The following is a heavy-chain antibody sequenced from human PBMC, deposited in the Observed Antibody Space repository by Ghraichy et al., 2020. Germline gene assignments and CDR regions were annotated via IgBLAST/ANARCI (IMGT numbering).Heavy chain of an antibody. Sequence: SGPTLVKPTQTLTLTCTFSGFSLSTSGMCVSWIRQPPGKALEWLARIDWDDDKYYSTSLKTRLTISKDTSKNQVVLTMTNMDPVDTATYYCARNDYSNYRSYYYYYMDVWGKGTTVTVSS. CDR3: ARNDYSNYRSYYYYYMDV. V-gene: IGHV2-70*11. CDR1: GFSLSTSGMC. D-gene: IGHD4-11*01. J-gene: IGHJ6*03. CDR2: IDWDDDK.